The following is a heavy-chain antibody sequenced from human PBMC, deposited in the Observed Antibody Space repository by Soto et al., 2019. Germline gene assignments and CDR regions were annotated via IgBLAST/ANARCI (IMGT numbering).Heavy chain of an antibody. CDR1: GYTFTDYD. CDR2: MTPKSGYT. D-gene: IGHD1-20*01. CDR3: TRNLYNTGDFDH. J-gene: IGHJ4*02. Sequence: QVQLMQSGAEVRKPGASVKVSCKASGYTFTDYDINWMRQATGQGLEWLGWMTPKSGYTGYAQKFQGRVTLTRDTSRGTAYMELSSPTSEDTAVYYCTRNLYNTGDFDHWGQGTLVTVSS. V-gene: IGHV1-8*02.